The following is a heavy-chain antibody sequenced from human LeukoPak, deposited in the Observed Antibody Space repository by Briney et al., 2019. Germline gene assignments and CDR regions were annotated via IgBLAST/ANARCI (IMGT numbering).Heavy chain of an antibody. CDR2: IRYDGSNK. D-gene: IGHD6-19*01. Sequence: PGGSLRLSCAASGFTFSSYGMHWVRQAPGKGLEWVAFIRYDGSNKYYADSVKGRFAISRDNSKNTLYLQMNSLRAEDTAVYYCAKDRGGSGWYKGGFDYWGQRTLVTVSS. CDR1: GFTFSSYG. J-gene: IGHJ4*02. V-gene: IGHV3-30*02. CDR3: AKDRGGSGWYKGGFDY.